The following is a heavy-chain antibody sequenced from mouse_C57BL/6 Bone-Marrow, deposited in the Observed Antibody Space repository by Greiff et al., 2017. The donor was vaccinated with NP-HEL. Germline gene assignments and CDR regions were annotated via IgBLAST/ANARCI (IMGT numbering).Heavy chain of an antibody. J-gene: IGHJ3*01. CDR1: GFTFTTYA. Sequence: EVQVVESGGGLVQPKGSLKLSCAASGFTFTTYAMHWVRQAPGKGLEWVARIRSKSSNYATYYADSVKDRFTTSRDDSQSMLYLQMNNLKTEDTAVYYCERGWLLSFAYGGRGTLVTVSA. CDR3: ERGWLLSFAY. CDR2: IRSKSSNYAT. D-gene: IGHD2-3*01. V-gene: IGHV10-3*01.